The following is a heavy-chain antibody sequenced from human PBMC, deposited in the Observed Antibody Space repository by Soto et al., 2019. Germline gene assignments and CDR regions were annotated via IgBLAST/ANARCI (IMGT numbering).Heavy chain of an antibody. V-gene: IGHV4-39*07. Sequence: ASEALSLTCTVPGDSISSSFYYWGWIRQPPGKGLEWIGSIYYSGRTYYNPTLESRVTISVDTAKNQFSLKLNSVTAADTAVYYCARIPVDTYMIYWSDPWGQGTQVNVS. D-gene: IGHD3-16*01. CDR2: IYYSGRT. CDR1: GDSISSSFYY. J-gene: IGHJ5*02. CDR3: ARIPVDTYMIYWSDP.